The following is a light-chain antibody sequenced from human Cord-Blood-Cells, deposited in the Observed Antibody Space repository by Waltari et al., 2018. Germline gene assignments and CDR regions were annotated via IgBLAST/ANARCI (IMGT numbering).Light chain of an antibody. CDR2: GNS. J-gene: IGLJ3*02. Sequence: QSVLTQTPSVSGAPGQRVTISCTGSSSNIGAGYDVHWYQQLPGTAPKLLIYGNSNRPSGVPDRFSGSKSGTSASLAITGLQAEDEADDYCQSYDSSLSGWVFGGGTKLTVL. V-gene: IGLV1-40*01. CDR1: SSNIGAGYD. CDR3: QSYDSSLSGWV.